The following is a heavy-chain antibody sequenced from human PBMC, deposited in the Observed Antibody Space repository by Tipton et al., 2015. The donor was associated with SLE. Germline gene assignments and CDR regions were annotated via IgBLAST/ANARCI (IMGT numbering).Heavy chain of an antibody. CDR1: GVSISSTSYY. D-gene: IGHD2-2*01. CDR3: ARLGIVIVPAATYYYGMDV. V-gene: IGHV4-39*07. J-gene: IGHJ6*02. CDR2: AFYSGST. Sequence: TLSLTCTVSGVSISSTSYYWAWIRQPPGKGLQWIGSAFYSGSTYHNPSLKSRVTMSLDTSKNQFSLKLTSVTAADTAIYYCARLGIVIVPAATYYYGMDVGGQGTTVTVSS.